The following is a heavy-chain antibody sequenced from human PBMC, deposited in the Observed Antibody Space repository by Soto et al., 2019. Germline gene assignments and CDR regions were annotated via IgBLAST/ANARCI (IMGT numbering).Heavy chain of an antibody. CDR3: AKGRPGVAAAPDY. Sequence: GGSLRLSCAASGFTFSDYAMAWVRQAPGKGLEWVSSASGSGSGTYYADSVKGRFTISRDNSKNTLFLHMTNLRAGDTALYFCAKGRPGVAAAPDYWGQGTLVTVSS. CDR1: GFTFSDYA. J-gene: IGHJ4*02. V-gene: IGHV3-23*01. D-gene: IGHD2-21*01. CDR2: ASGSGSGT.